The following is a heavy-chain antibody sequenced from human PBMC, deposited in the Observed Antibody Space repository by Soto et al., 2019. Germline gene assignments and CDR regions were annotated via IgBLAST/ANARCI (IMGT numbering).Heavy chain of an antibody. D-gene: IGHD2-2*01. J-gene: IGHJ6*02. Sequence: QVQLVQSGAEVKKPGSSVKVSCKASGGTFSSYAISWVRQAPGQGLEWMGGIIPIPGTANYAQKFQGRVTITADESTSTAYMDLSSLRSEDTAVYYCARSQGSSTSLEIYYYYYYGMDVWGQGNTVTVSS. CDR3: ARSQGSSTSLEIYYYYYYGMDV. V-gene: IGHV1-69*01. CDR2: IIPIPGTA. CDR1: GGTFSSYA.